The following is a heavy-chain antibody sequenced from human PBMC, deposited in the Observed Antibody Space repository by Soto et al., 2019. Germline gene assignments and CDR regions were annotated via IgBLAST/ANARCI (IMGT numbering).Heavy chain of an antibody. J-gene: IGHJ6*02. Sequence: QVQLVQSGAEVKKPGSSVKVSCKASGGTFSSYAISWVRQATGQGLEWMGGIIPIFGTANYAQKFQGRVTITADESTSTAYMELSSLRSEDTAVYYCARVPCHWNEHGYYYYYGMAVWGQGTTVTVSS. D-gene: IGHD1-1*01. CDR3: ARVPCHWNEHGYYYYYGMAV. CDR1: GGTFSSYA. CDR2: IIPIFGTA. V-gene: IGHV1-69*01.